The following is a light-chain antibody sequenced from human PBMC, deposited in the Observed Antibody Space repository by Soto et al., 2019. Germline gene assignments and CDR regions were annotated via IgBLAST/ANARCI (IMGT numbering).Light chain of an antibody. J-gene: IGKJ5*01. CDR2: GPS. Sequence: ELVLTQSPATLSLSPGQRATLSCRASQSVSSSYLAWYQQKPGQAPRLLIYGPSSRAAGIPDRFSGSGSGTDFTLTISRLEPEDFAVYYCHQYGSSPRTFGQGTRLEIK. CDR3: HQYGSSPRT. CDR1: QSVSSSY. V-gene: IGKV3-20*01.